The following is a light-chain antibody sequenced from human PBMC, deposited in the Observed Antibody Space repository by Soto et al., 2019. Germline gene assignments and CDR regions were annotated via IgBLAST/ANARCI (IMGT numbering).Light chain of an antibody. V-gene: IGKV3-20*01. CDR3: QQYGSSGT. CDR1: QSFSNNY. Sequence: ESVLTQSPFTLSLSPVEVATLSCRASQSFSNNYLAWYQQKRGQAPRLLIYGASNRATGIPDRFSGSGSGTDFTLTISRLEPEDFAVYYCQQYGSSGTFGQGTKVDIK. J-gene: IGKJ1*01. CDR2: GAS.